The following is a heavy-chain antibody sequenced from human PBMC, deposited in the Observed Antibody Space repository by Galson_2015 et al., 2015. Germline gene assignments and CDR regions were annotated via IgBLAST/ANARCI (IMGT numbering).Heavy chain of an antibody. CDR1: GFTFSSYW. CDR2: INSDGSDT. D-gene: IGHD3-10*01. CDR3: ASQTWTGYFDY. Sequence: SLRLSCAVSGFTFSSYWMHWVRQAPGKGLVWVSRINSDGSDTTYADSVKGRFTISRDNAKNTLFLQMNSLRAEDTAIYYCASQTWTGYFDYWGQGILVTVSS. V-gene: IGHV3-74*01. J-gene: IGHJ4*02.